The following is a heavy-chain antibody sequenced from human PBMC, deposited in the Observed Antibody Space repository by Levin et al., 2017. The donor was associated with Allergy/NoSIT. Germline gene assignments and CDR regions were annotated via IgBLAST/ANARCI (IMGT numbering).Heavy chain of an antibody. Sequence: SETLSLTCAVSGGSISSSNWWSWVRQPPGKGLEWIGEIYHSGSTNYNPSLKSRVTISVDKSTNQFSLTLSSVTAADTAVYYCAGGGGSGGSCQWGGDAFDIWGQGTMVTVSS. CDR1: GGSISSSNW. J-gene: IGHJ3*02. D-gene: IGHD2-15*01. CDR2: IYHSGST. CDR3: AGGGGSGGSCQWGGDAFDI. V-gene: IGHV4-4*02.